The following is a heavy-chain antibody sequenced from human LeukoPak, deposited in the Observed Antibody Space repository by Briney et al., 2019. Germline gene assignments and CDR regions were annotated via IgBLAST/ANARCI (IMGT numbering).Heavy chain of an antibody. V-gene: IGHV6-1*01. CDR2: TYYRSKWYN. Sequence: SQTLSLACAISGDSVSVNSDVWNWIRQSPSRGLEWLGRTYYRSKWYNDYAVSVRSRITISPDTSKNQFFLQLNSVTPEDTAIYYCARDADWGYDAFDIWGQGTMVTVSS. CDR1: GDSVSVNSDV. CDR3: ARDADWGYDAFDI. D-gene: IGHD7-27*01. J-gene: IGHJ3*02.